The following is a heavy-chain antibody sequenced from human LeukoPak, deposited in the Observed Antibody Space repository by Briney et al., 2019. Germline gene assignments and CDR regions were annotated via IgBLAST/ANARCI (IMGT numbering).Heavy chain of an antibody. Sequence: PGGSLRLSCAASGFTFSTYAMSWVRQAPGKGLEWVSAISANGGSTFYADSVKGRFTVSRDSSKDTLYLQMNSLRAEDTAVYFCARKALGYRLAYGDYWGQGTLVTVSS. CDR2: ISANGGST. D-gene: IGHD5-12*01. V-gene: IGHV3-23*01. CDR3: ARKALGYRLAYGDY. CDR1: GFTFSTYA. J-gene: IGHJ4*02.